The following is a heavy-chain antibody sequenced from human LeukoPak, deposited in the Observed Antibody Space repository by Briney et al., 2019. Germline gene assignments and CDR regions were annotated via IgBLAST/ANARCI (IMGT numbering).Heavy chain of an antibody. CDR1: GGSISSGGYY. CDR3: ATSPRIQLWLFDY. D-gene: IGHD5-18*01. CDR2: IYYSGST. V-gene: IGHV4-31*03. Sequence: SETLSLTCTVSGGSISSGGYYWSWIRQHPGKGLEWIGYIYYSGSTYYNPSLKSRVTISVDTSKNQFSLKLSSVTAADTAVYYRATSPRIQLWLFDYWGQGTLVTVSS. J-gene: IGHJ4*02.